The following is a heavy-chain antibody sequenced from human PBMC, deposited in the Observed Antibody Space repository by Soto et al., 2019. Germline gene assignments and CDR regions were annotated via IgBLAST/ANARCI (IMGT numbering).Heavy chain of an antibody. CDR1: GGSISSGGYY. CDR3: ARTHLIAAAGNNWFDP. D-gene: IGHD6-13*01. CDR2: IYYSGST. Sequence: SETLSLTCTVSGGSISSGGYYWSWIRQHPGKGLEWIGYIYYSGSTYYNPSLKSRVTISVDTSKNQFSLKLSSVTAADTAVYYCARTHLIAAAGNNWFDPWGQGTLVTVSS. J-gene: IGHJ5*02. V-gene: IGHV4-31*03.